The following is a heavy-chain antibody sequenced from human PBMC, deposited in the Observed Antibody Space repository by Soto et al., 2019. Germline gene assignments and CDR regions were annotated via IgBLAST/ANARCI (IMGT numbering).Heavy chain of an antibody. CDR2: IYDTGISGYTPST. CDR3: ARGEDAFFYYGLDV. CDR1: GGSITSSY. V-gene: IGHV4-59*01. Sequence: SETLSLTCTVSGGSITSSYWSWIRRPPGKGLEWIAYIYDTGISGYTPSTSYNPSLKSRVAMSVDTSKSQLSLKLTSVTAADTAVYYCARGEDAFFYYGLDVWGQGITVTVSS. J-gene: IGHJ6*02.